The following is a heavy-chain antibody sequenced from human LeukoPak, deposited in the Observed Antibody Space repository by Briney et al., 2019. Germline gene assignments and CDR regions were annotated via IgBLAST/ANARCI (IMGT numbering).Heavy chain of an antibody. J-gene: IGHJ5*02. CDR1: GGSINSYY. Sequence: SETLSLTCTVSGGSINSYYLSWIRQPPGKGPEWIGYIYYSGSTNYNPSLKSRVTISIDTSKNQFSLKLSSVTAADTAVYYCARVGPFRFAPWGQGTLVTVSS. CDR3: ARVGPFRFAP. V-gene: IGHV4-59*13. CDR2: IYYSGST. D-gene: IGHD2/OR15-2a*01.